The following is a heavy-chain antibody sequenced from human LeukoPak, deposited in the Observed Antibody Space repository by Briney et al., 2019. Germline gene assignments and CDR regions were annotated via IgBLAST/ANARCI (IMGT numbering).Heavy chain of an antibody. V-gene: IGHV1-46*01. Sequence: GASVTVSYKASGYTFTIYYMHWVRQAPGQGLEWMGIINPSGGSTSYTQKFQGRVTMTRDTSTSTVYMELSSLRSEDTAVYYCDPNEVPLTTVVTPYWGQGTLVTVSS. CDR2: INPSGGST. J-gene: IGHJ4*02. D-gene: IGHD4-23*01. CDR1: GYTFTIYY. CDR3: DPNEVPLTTVVTPY.